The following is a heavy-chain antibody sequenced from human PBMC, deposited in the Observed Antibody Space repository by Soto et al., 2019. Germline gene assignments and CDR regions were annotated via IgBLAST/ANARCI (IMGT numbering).Heavy chain of an antibody. CDR1: GYTFTGYY. CDR2: INPNSGGT. CDR3: ARAGSGIAAAGRYAFDI. V-gene: IGHV1-2*04. Sequence: GASVKVSCKASGYTFTGYYMHWVRQAPGQGLEWMGWINPNSGGTNYAQKFQGWVTMTRDTSISTAYMELSRLRSDDTAVYYCARAGSGIAAAGRYAFDIWGQGTMVTVS. J-gene: IGHJ3*02. D-gene: IGHD6-13*01.